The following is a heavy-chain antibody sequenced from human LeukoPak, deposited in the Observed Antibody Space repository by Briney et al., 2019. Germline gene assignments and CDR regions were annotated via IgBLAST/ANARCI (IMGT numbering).Heavy chain of an antibody. CDR2: IYATGTT. Sequence: SETLSLTCTVSGVSISGYYWTWIRQPAGKGLEWIGRIYATGTTNYNPSLESRLTMSVDTSKNQFSLKLSSVTAADTAMYYCAKSPGELLFDYWGQGTLVTVSS. CDR3: AKSPGELLFDY. V-gene: IGHV4-4*07. CDR1: GVSISGYY. J-gene: IGHJ4*02. D-gene: IGHD1-26*01.